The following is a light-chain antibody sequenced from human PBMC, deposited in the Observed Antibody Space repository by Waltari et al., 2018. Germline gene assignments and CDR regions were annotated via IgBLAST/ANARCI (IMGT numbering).Light chain of an antibody. V-gene: IGLV2-14*01. CDR1: SSAVGAYDY. J-gene: IGLJ1*01. CDR3: SSFTTSSTQV. CDR2: EVS. Sequence: QSALTQPASVSGSPGHSITISCTGTSSAVGAYDYVSWYQQYPGKAPKLMIFEVSNRPSGASIRFSGSKSGNTASLTISGLLPEDEADYYCSSFTTSSTQVFGTGTKVTVL.